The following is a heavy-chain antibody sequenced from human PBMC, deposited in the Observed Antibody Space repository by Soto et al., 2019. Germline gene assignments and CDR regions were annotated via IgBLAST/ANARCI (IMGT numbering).Heavy chain of an antibody. Sequence: SETLSLTCTVSGGSISSGGYYWSWIRQHPGKGLEWIEYIYYSGSTYYNPSLKSRVTISVDTSKNQFSLKLSSVTAADTAVYYCARTPYSSSWYLFDYWGQGTLVTVSS. V-gene: IGHV4-31*03. D-gene: IGHD6-13*01. J-gene: IGHJ4*02. CDR2: IYYSGST. CDR1: GGSISSGGYY. CDR3: ARTPYSSSWYLFDY.